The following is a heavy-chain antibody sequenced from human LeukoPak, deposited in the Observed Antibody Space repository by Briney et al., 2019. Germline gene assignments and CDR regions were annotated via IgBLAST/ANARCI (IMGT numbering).Heavy chain of an antibody. J-gene: IGHJ4*02. CDR2: ISGSGGST. D-gene: IGHD2-21*02. Sequence: GGSLRLSCAASGFTFSSYAMSWFRQAPGKGLEWVSAISGSGGSTYYADSVKGRFTISRDNSKNTLYLQMNSLRAEDTAVYYCAKDHVVVVTAIRHGYFDYWGQGTLVTVSS. CDR1: GFTFSSYA. CDR3: AKDHVVVVTAIRHGYFDY. V-gene: IGHV3-23*01.